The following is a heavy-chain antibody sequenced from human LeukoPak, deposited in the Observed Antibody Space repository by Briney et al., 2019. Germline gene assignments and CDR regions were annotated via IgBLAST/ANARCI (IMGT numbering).Heavy chain of an antibody. CDR1: GYSISSGYY. Sequence: KPSETLSLTCTVSGYSISSGYYWGWIRQPPGQGLEWIGSIYHSGSTYYNPSLKSRVTISVDTSKNQFSLKLSSVTAADTAVYYCARDDLVVPAANPDDYWGQGTLVTVSS. V-gene: IGHV4-38-2*02. CDR3: ARDDLVVPAANPDDY. CDR2: IYHSGST. J-gene: IGHJ4*02. D-gene: IGHD2-2*01.